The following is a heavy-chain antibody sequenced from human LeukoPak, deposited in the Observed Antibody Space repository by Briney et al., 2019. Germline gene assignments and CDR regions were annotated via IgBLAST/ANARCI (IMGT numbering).Heavy chain of an antibody. D-gene: IGHD2-2*02. CDR3: ARDPDTDAFDI. Sequence: GASVKVSCKASGYTFTSYAMHWVRQAPGRRLEWMGWINAGNGNTKYSQKFQGRVTITRDTSASTAYLELSSLRSEDTAVYYCARDPDTDAFDIWGQGTMVTVSS. J-gene: IGHJ3*02. CDR2: INAGNGNT. CDR1: GYTFTSYA. V-gene: IGHV1-3*01.